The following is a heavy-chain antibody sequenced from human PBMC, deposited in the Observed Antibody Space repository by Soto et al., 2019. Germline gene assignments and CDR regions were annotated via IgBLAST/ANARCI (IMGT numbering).Heavy chain of an antibody. CDR3: ASSYGDYVSY. J-gene: IGHJ4*02. D-gene: IGHD4-17*01. CDR2: IYHSGST. CDR1: GGSISSGGYS. Sequence: SETLSLTCAVSGGSISSGGYSWSWIRQPPGKRLEWIGYIYHSGSTNYNPSLKSRVTISVDTSKNQFSLKLSSVTAADTAVYYCASSYGDYVSYWGQGTLVTVSS. V-gene: IGHV4-61*08.